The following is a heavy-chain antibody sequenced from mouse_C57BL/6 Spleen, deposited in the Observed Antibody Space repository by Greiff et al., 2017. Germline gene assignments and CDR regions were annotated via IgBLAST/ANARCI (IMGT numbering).Heavy chain of an antibody. CDR2: IYPGSGNT. D-gene: IGHD2-4*01. Sequence: QVQLQQSGAELVRPGASVKLSCKASGYTFTDYYINWVKQRPGQGLEWIARIYPGSGNTYYNEKFKGKATLTAEKSSSTAYMQLSSLTSEDSAVYFCARWDYDVNYWGQGTTLTVSS. CDR1: GYTFTDYY. CDR3: ARWDYDVNY. J-gene: IGHJ2*01. V-gene: IGHV1-76*01.